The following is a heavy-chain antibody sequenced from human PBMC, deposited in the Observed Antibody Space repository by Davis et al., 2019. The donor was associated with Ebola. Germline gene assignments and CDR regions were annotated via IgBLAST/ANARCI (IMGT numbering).Heavy chain of an antibody. CDR1: GYTFTSCG. J-gene: IGHJ5*02. V-gene: IGHV1-18*01. CDR3: ARAVTMVLPSGWFDP. Sequence: AASVKVFCKASGYTFTSCGIRWVRQAPGHGLDCMGWIRAYNGNTNYAQNLQGRVTMTTDTSTSTAYMEVRSLRYDDTAVYYCARAVTMVLPSGWFDPWGQGTLVTVSS. CDR2: IRAYNGNT. D-gene: IGHD3-10*01.